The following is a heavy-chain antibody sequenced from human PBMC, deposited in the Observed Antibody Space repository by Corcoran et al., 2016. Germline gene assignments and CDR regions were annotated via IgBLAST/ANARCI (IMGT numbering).Heavy chain of an antibody. D-gene: IGHD6-19*01. J-gene: IGHJ4*02. Sequence: EVQLVESGGGLVKPGGSLRLSCAASGFTFSSYRMNWVRQAPGKGLEWVSSISSSSSYIYYADSVKGRFTISRDNAKNSLYLQMNSLRAEDTAVYYCARDPAVAGIYYLDYWGQGTLVTVSS. CDR1: GFTFSSYR. CDR2: ISSSSSYI. V-gene: IGHV3-21*01. CDR3: ARDPAVAGIYYLDY.